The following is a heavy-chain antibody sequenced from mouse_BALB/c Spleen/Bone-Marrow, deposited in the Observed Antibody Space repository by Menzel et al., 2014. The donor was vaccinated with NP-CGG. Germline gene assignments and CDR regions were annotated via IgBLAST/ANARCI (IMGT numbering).Heavy chain of an antibody. CDR1: GFTFXDYY. CDR3: ARDMGGLLFDS. J-gene: IGHJ2*01. Sequence: EVKLVESGGGLVQPEGSLRLSCAPSGFTFXDYYMNWVRQPPGKALEWLVFIRNKAYGYTTEYSASVKGRFTISRDNSQNILYLQMNTLRAEDSATYYCARDMGGLLFDSWGQGTTLSVSS. V-gene: IGHV7-3*02. D-gene: IGHD1-1*01. CDR2: IRNKAYGYTT.